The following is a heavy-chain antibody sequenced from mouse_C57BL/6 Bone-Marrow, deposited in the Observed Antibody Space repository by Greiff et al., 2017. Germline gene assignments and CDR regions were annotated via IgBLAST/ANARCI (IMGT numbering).Heavy chain of an antibody. D-gene: IGHD1-1*01. V-gene: IGHV1-53*01. J-gene: IGHJ4*01. Sequence: VQLQQPGTELVKPWASVKLSCKASGYTFTSYWMHWVQPRPGQGLEWLGNITPSKGGTNYNEKFKSKATLTVDKSSSTAYMQLSSLTSEDSAVDYCARRTVVANYAMDYWGQGTSVTVSS. CDR1: GYTFTSYW. CDR3: ARRTVVANYAMDY. CDR2: ITPSKGGT.